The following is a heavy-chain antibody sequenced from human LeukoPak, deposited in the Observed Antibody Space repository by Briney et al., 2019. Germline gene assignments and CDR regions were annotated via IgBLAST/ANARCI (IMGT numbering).Heavy chain of an antibody. CDR3: TSDYGLYYYYMAL. V-gene: IGHV3-23*01. J-gene: IGHJ6*03. Sequence: PGGSLRLSCAGSDYAFYSYAMTWVRQALGKGLEWVSAISGSGEGTYYSDSVKGRFTISRDNSKDMLYLQMNDLRAEDTAVYYCTSDYGLYYYYMALWGKGTTVTVS. D-gene: IGHD4/OR15-4a*01. CDR1: DYAFYSYA. CDR2: ISGSGEGT.